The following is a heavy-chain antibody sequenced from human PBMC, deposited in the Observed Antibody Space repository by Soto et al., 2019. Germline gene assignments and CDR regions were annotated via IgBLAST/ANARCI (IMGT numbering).Heavy chain of an antibody. J-gene: IGHJ4*02. CDR2: IVPIYRTA. V-gene: IGHV1-69*13. CDR1: GGTFSSYR. Sequence: SVKVSCKASGGTFSSYRINWVRQAPGQGLEWVGGIVPIYRTADYAQKFQGRVTITADESARTSYMELRSLKSQETAVYYCVRDSGAKLSSSWGQGTLVTVSP. CDR3: VRDSGAKLSSS. D-gene: IGHD6-13*01.